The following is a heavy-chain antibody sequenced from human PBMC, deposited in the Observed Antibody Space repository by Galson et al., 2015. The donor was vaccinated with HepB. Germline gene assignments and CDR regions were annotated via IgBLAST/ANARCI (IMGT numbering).Heavy chain of an antibody. D-gene: IGHD1-26*01. CDR3: TKGDGGYYEIDY. CDR1: GFIIRNYG. Sequence: SLRLSCAASGFIIRNYGMSWVCQAPGKGLEWFSTINDDGRNTHYADNVRGRFTISKDTSENTLYLHMNSLRADDTAVYYCTKGDGGYYEIDYWGQGALVSVSS. CDR2: INDDGRNT. J-gene: IGHJ4*02. V-gene: IGHV3-23*01.